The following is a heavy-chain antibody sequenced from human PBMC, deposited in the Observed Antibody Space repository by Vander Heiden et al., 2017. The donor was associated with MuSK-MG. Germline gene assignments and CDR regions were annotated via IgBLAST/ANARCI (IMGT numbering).Heavy chain of an antibody. CDR1: GCTFSSYA. CDR3: ARDGAKGGYYDILTGYYVYYYYYMDV. J-gene: IGHJ6*03. CDR2: ISYDGSNK. D-gene: IGHD3-9*01. V-gene: IGHV3-30-3*01. Sequence: QVQLVESGGGVVQPGRSLRLSCAASGCTFSSYAMHWVRQAPGKGLEWVAVISYDGSNKYYADSVKGRFTISRDNSKNTLYLQMNSLRAEDTAVYYCARDGAKGGYYDILTGYYVYYYYYMDVWGKGTTVTVSS.